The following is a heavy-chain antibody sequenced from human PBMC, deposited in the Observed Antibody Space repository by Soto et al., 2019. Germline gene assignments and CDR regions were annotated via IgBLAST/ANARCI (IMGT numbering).Heavy chain of an antibody. D-gene: IGHD3-3*01. Sequence: QVQLVESGGGVVQPGRSLRLSCAASGFTFSSYAMHWVRQAPGKGLEWVAVISYDGSNKYYADSVKGRFTISRDNSKNTLYLQMSGLRAEDTAVYYCARELRFLEWLLYPECGMDVWGQGTTVTVSS. J-gene: IGHJ6*02. CDR1: GFTFSSYA. V-gene: IGHV3-30-3*01. CDR3: ARELRFLEWLLYPECGMDV. CDR2: ISYDGSNK.